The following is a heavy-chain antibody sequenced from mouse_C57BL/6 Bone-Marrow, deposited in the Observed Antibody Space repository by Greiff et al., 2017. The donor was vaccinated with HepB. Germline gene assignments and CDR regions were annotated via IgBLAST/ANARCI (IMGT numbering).Heavy chain of an antibody. CDR2: ISSGSSTI. CDR3: ARLYYGSSRYFDV. V-gene: IGHV5-17*01. J-gene: IGHJ1*03. CDR1: GFTFSDYG. D-gene: IGHD1-1*01. Sequence: EVQLVESGGGLVKPGGSLKLSCAASGFTFSDYGMHWVRQAPEKGLEWVAYISSGSSTIYYADTVKGRFTISRDNAKNTLFLQMTSLRSEDTAMYYCARLYYGSSRYFDVWGTGTTVTVSS.